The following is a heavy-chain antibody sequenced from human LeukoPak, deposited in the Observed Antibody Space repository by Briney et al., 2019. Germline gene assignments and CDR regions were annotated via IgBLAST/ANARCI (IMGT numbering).Heavy chain of an antibody. J-gene: IGHJ4*02. V-gene: IGHV4-4*02. D-gene: IGHD3-3*02. CDR2: IYHSGST. CDR3: ARHLWRWAARVLYYFDY. CDR1: GGSISSSNW. Sequence: PSGTLSLTCAVSGGSISSSNWWSWVRQPPGKGLEWIGEIYHSGSTNYNPSLKSRVTISVDKSKNPFSLKLSSVTAADTAVYYCARHLWRWAARVLYYFDYWGQGTLVTVSS.